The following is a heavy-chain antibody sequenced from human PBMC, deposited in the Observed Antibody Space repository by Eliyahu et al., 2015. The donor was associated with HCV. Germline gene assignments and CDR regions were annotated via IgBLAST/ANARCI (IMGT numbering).Heavy chain of an antibody. D-gene: IGHD5-18*01. V-gene: IGHV4-31*03. CDR1: XGSISSGGYY. CDR2: IYYSGST. J-gene: IGHJ4*02. Sequence: QVQLQESGPGLVKPSQTLSLTCTVSXGSISSGGYYWSXXXQHPGKGLEWXGYIYYSGSTYYNPXLKSRVTISVDTSKNQFSLKLSSVTAADTAVYYCAREFGGYSYGPYYFDYWGQGTLVTVSS. CDR3: AREFGGYSYGPYYFDY.